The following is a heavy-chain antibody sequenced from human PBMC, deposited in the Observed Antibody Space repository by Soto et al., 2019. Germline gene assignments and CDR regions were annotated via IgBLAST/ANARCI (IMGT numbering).Heavy chain of an antibody. V-gene: IGHV4-39*01. CDR2: IYYTGRT. CDR1: GGSISSSSFY. CDR3: ARSEATITRIDY. D-gene: IGHD5-12*01. J-gene: IGHJ4*02. Sequence: SETLSLTCTVSGGSISSSSFYWGWFRQPPGRGLERIGNIYYTGRTYYNPSLKSRVTISVDTSKNQFSLKLSSVTAADTAVYYCARSEATITRIDYWGQGTLVTVSS.